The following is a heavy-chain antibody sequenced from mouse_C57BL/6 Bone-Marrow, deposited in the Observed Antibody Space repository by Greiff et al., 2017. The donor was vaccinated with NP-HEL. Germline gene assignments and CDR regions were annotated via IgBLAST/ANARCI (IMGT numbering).Heavy chain of an antibody. CDR3: ARHDYDGAWFAY. J-gene: IGHJ3*01. CDR1: GYTFTDYY. V-gene: IGHV1-18*01. D-gene: IGHD2-4*01. Sequence: VQLKESGPELVKPGASVTIPCKASGYTFTDYYMDWVKQSHGKSLEWIGDINPNNGGTIYNQKFKGKATLTVDKSSSTAYMELRSLTSEDTAVYYCARHDYDGAWFAYWGQGTLVTVSA. CDR2: INPNNGGT.